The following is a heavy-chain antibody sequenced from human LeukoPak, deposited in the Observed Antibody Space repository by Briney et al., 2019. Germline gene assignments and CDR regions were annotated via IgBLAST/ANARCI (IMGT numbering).Heavy chain of an antibody. CDR2: ISSSSSNI. V-gene: IGHV3-11*06. Sequence: GGSLRLSCAASGFTFSDYYMSWIRQAPGKGLEWVSFISSSSSNINYADSVKGRFTISRDNAKNSLYLQMNSLRAEDTAVYYCARSGTRYEKAFFVYWGQRTLVTVSS. CDR3: ARSGTRYEKAFFVY. CDR1: GFTFSDYY. D-gene: IGHD5-12*01. J-gene: IGHJ4*02.